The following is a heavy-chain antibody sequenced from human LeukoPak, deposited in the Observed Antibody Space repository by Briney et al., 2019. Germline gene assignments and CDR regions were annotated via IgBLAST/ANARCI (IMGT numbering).Heavy chain of an antibody. CDR1: GFTFSSYS. V-gene: IGHV3-21*01. CDR3: ARPAAGTVSGAFDI. CDR2: ISSSSSYI. Sequence: GGSLRLSCAAPGFTFSSYSMNWVRQAPGKGLEWVSSISSSSSYIYYADSVKGRFTISRDNAKNSLYLQMNSLRAEDTAVYYCARPAAGTVSGAFDIWGQGTMVTVSS. D-gene: IGHD6-13*01. J-gene: IGHJ3*02.